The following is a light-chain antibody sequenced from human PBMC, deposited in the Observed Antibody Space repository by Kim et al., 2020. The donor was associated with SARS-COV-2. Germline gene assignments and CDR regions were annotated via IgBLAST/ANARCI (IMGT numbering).Light chain of an antibody. CDR1: SGSIASNY. V-gene: IGLV6-57*03. CDR2: EDN. J-gene: IGLJ3*02. CDR3: QSYDSSNLNWV. Sequence: TVPISCTRSSGSIASNYVEWYQQRPGSAPTTVIYEDNQRPSGVPDRFSGSIDSSSNSASLTISGLKTEDEADYYCQSYDSSNLNWVFGGGTQLTVL.